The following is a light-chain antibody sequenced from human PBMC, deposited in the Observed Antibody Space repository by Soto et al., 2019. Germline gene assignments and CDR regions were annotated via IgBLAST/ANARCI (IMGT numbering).Light chain of an antibody. J-gene: IGLJ2*01. V-gene: IGLV2-14*01. CDR2: DVS. CDR3: SSCTSSSTLV. CDR1: SSDVGGYNY. Sequence: QLVLTQPASVSGSPGQSITISCTGTSSDVGGYNYVSWYQQHPGKAPKLMIYDVSNRPSGVSNRFSGSKSGNTASLTISGLQAEDEADYYCSSCTSSSTLVFGGGTQLTVL.